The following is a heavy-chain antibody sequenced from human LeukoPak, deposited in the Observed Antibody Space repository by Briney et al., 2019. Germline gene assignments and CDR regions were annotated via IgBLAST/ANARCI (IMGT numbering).Heavy chain of an antibody. CDR2: LWYDGSNK. J-gene: IGHJ4*02. D-gene: IGHD5-18*01. CDR1: GFIFSSYG. CDR3: ARGNTAMVT. V-gene: IGHV3-33*01. Sequence: GGSLRLSCEASGFIFSSYGMHWVRQAPGKGLEWVAVLWYDGSNKYYTDSVKGRFTISRDNSKNTLYLQMNSLRAEDTAVYYCARGNTAMVTWGQGTLVTVSS.